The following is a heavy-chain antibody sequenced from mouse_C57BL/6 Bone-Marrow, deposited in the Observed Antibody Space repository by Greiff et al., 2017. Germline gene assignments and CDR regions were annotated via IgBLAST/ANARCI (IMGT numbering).Heavy chain of an antibody. D-gene: IGHD1-1*01. V-gene: IGHV7-3*01. Sequence: EVQLVESGGGLVQPGGSLSLSCAASGFTFTDYYMSWVRQPPGKALEWLGFIRNKANGYTTEYSASVKGRFTISRDNSQSILYLQMNALRAEDSATYYCARYYYGSSRYAMDYWGQGTSVTVSS. CDR1: GFTFTDYY. CDR2: IRNKANGYTT. CDR3: ARYYYGSSRYAMDY. J-gene: IGHJ4*01.